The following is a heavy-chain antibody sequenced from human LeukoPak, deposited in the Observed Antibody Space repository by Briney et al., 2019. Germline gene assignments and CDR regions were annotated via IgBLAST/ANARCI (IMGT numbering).Heavy chain of an antibody. D-gene: IGHD2-15*01. V-gene: IGHV3-21*01. Sequence: GGSLRLSCAASGFTFSTYNMNWVRQAPGKGLEWVSSISTSSYYIFYADSVKGRFTISRDNAKKSLYLQMNTLRDEDTAVYYCARDLILADSSGSSAHDYWGQGTLVTVSS. CDR2: ISTSSYYI. CDR1: GFTFSTYN. CDR3: ARDLILADSSGSSAHDY. J-gene: IGHJ4*02.